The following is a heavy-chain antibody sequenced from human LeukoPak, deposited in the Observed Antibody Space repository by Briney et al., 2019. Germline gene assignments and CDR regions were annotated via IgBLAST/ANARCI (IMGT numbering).Heavy chain of an antibody. CDR3: VRVDNGGNYFDY. Sequence: SETLSLTCTVSGYSISSGYYWGWIRQPPGKGLEWIGSIYHSGGTYYNPSLKSRLTISADTSKNQFSLRLSSVTAADTAVYYCVRVDNGGNYFDYWGQGTLVTVSS. V-gene: IGHV4-38-2*02. J-gene: IGHJ4*02. D-gene: IGHD4-23*01. CDR1: GYSISSGYY. CDR2: IYHSGGT.